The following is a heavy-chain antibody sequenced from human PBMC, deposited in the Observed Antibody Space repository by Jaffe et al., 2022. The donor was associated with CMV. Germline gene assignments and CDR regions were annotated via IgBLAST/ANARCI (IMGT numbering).Heavy chain of an antibody. D-gene: IGHD3-10*01. Sequence: QITLKESGPTLVKPTQTLTLTCTFSGFSLSTSGVGVGWIRQPPGKALEWLALIYWNDDKRYSPSLKSRLTITKDTSKNQVVLTMTNMDPVDTATYYCAHRGDYGSGSYYVTDSETYYYFDYWGQGTLVTVSS. CDR3: AHRGDYGSGSYYVTDSETYYYFDY. V-gene: IGHV2-5*01. CDR1: GFSLSTSGVG. CDR2: IYWNDDK. J-gene: IGHJ4*02.